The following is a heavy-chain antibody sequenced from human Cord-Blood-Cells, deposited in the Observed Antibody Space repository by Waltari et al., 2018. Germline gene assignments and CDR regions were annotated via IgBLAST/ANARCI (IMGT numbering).Heavy chain of an antibody. CDR3: ARDITMVRGVIGAFDI. D-gene: IGHD3-10*01. V-gene: IGHV1-69*01. CDR2: IIRIFGTA. Sequence: QVQLVQSGAEVKKPGSSVKVSCKASGGTFSSYAISWVRQAPGQGLEWMGGIIRIFGTANYAQKFQGRGTITADESTSTAYMELSSLRSEDTAVYYCARDITMVRGVIGAFDIWGQGTMVTVSS. CDR1: GGTFSSYA. J-gene: IGHJ3*02.